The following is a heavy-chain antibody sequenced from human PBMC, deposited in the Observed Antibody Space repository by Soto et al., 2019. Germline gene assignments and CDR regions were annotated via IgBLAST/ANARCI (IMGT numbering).Heavy chain of an antibody. J-gene: IGHJ6*02. D-gene: IGHD3-16*02. CDR1: GGTFSSYA. CDR3: ARDRYDYVWGSYREPRALYYYGMDV. Sequence: SVRCSCPASGGTFSSYAISWVRQAPGQLLEWMGGIIPIFGTANYAQKFQGRVTITADESTSTAYMELSSLRSEDTAVYYCARDRYDYVWGSYREPRALYYYGMDVWGQGTTVTVSS. CDR2: IIPIFGTA. V-gene: IGHV1-69*01.